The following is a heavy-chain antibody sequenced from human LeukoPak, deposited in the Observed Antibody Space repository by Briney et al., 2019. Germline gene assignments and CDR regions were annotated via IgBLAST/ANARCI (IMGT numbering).Heavy chain of an antibody. CDR2: IYYSGST. CDR1: GGSISSYY. D-gene: IGHD5-18*01. CDR3: ASSSAMVTHSLDY. V-gene: IGHV4-59*08. J-gene: IGHJ4*02. Sequence: SETLSLTCTVSGGSISSYYWSWIRQPPGEGLEWIGFIYYSGSTNQNPSLKSRVTMSVDTSKNQFFLRLSSVTAADTAVYYCASSSAMVTHSLDYWGQGTLVTVSS.